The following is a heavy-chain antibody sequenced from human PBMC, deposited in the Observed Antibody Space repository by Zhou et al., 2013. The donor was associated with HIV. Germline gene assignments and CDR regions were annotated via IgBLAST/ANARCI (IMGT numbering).Heavy chain of an antibody. CDR2: ISPYNGNT. CDR3: VRGAYYDTSGYHLDY. Sequence: QVYLVQSGGEVKKPGASVKVSCKASDYTFITYGLSWVRQAPGQGLEWMGWISPYNGNTDVAQKFQGRVTMTTDTSTKTAYMELRSLRSEDTAVYYCVRGAYYDTSGYHLDYWGQGTLVTVSS. V-gene: IGHV1-18*01. D-gene: IGHD3-22*01. CDR1: DYTFITYG. J-gene: IGHJ4*02.